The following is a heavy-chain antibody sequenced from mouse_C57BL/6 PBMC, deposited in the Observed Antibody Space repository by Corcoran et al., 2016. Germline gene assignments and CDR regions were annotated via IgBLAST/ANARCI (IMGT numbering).Heavy chain of an antibody. CDR3: ARDDDGSSYWYFDV. CDR2: ISYDGSN. Sequence: DVQLQAAGPGLVQPSQSLSLTCSVTGYSITSGYYWNWIRQFPGNKLDGMGYISYDGSNNYNPSLKNRISITRDTSKNQVFLKLNSVTTEDTATYYCARDDDGSSYWYFDVGGTGTTVTVS. J-gene: IGHJ1*03. V-gene: IGHV3-6*01. D-gene: IGHD1-1*01. CDR1: GYSITSGYY.